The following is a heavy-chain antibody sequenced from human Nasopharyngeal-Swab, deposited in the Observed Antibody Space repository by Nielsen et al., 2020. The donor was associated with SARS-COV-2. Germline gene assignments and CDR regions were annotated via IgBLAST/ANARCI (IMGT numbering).Heavy chain of an antibody. Sequence: GVSFSKYWMHWIRQAPGKGLEWVARLNPGGSGTSYVDSVKGRFTISRDNAKNTLFLQLISLRVEDTAMYYCVAPEPDYWGQGTLVTVSS. V-gene: IGHV3-74*01. CDR2: LNPGGSGT. CDR3: VAPEPDY. D-gene: IGHD1-14*01. CDR1: GVSFSKYW. J-gene: IGHJ4*02.